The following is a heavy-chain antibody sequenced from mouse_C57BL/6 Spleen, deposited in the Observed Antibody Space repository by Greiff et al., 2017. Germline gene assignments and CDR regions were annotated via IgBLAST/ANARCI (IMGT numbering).Heavy chain of an antibody. V-gene: IGHV5-16*01. D-gene: IGHD1-2*01. CDR2: INYDGSST. J-gene: IGHJ1*03. CDR3: ARAWDGYYWYFDV. Sequence: EVKLVESEGGLVQPGSSMKLSCTASGFTFSDYYMAWVRQVPEKGLEWVANINYDGSSTYYLDSLKSRFIISRDNAKNILYLQMSSLKSEDTATYYCARAWDGYYWYFDVWGTGTTVTVSS. CDR1: GFTFSDYY.